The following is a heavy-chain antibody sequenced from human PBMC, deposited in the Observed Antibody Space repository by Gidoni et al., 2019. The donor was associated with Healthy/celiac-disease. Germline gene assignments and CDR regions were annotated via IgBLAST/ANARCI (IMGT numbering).Heavy chain of an antibody. V-gene: IGHV3-9*01. Sequence: EVQLVESGGGLVPPGRSLSLSCADPGLTFADYAMLWVRQAPGKGMEWVSGISWNSGSICYADSVKGRFTISRDNAKNSLYLQMNSLRAEDTALYDCAKVAGYSSGWYGDWGQGTLVTVSS. CDR1: GLTFADYA. J-gene: IGHJ4*02. CDR3: AKVAGYSSGWYGD. CDR2: ISWNSGSI. D-gene: IGHD6-19*01.